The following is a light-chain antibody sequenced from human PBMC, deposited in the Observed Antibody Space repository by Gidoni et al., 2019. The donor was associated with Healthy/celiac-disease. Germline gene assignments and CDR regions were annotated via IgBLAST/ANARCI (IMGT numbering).Light chain of an antibody. V-gene: IGKV3D-20*01. CDR2: DAS. Sequence: EILLTQSPATLSLSPGERATLSCGASQSVRSSYLAWYQQKTGLAPRLLIHDASSRATGIPDRFSGSGSGTDFTLTISRLDPEDFAVYYCQQYGSSPRTTFGQGTRLEIK. CDR1: QSVRSSY. CDR3: QQYGSSPRTT. J-gene: IGKJ5*01.